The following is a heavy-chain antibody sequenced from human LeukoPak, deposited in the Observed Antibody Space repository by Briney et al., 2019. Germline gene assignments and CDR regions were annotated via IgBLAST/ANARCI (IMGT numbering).Heavy chain of an antibody. D-gene: IGHD6-13*01. J-gene: IGHJ6*02. CDR3: ARVGAAAGTHYYGMDV. V-gene: IGHV1-18*01. CDR2: ISAYNGNT. CDR1: GYTFTNYD. Sequence: ASVKVSCKTSGYTFTNYDINWVRQAPGQGLEWMGWISAYNGNTNYAQKLQGRVTMTTDTSTSTAYMELRSLRSDDTAVYYCARVGAAAGTHYYGMDVWGQGTTVTVSS.